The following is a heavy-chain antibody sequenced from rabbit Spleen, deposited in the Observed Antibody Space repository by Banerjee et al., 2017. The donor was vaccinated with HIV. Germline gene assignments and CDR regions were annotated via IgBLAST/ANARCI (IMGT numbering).Heavy chain of an antibody. V-gene: IGHV1S40*01. J-gene: IGHJ4*01. D-gene: IGHD6-1*01. CDR2: IAGSSSGFT. CDR3: VREAGYGGYGDANL. CDR1: GFSFSSSDY. Sequence: QSLEESGGGLVQPEGSLALTCKASGFSFSSSDYICWVRQAPGKGLEWISCIAGSSSGFTYSATWAKGRFTISKTSSTTVTLQMTSLTVADTATYFCVREAGYGGYGDANLWGQGTLVTVS.